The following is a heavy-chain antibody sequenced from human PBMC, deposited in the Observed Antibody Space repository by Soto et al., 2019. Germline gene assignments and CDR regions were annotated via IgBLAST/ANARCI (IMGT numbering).Heavy chain of an antibody. D-gene: IGHD6-19*01. CDR2: ISAYNGNT. V-gene: IGHV1-18*01. CDR3: ARETIAVAAPLHYYYGMDV. Sequence: GASVKVSCKASGYTFTSYGISWVRQAPGQGLEWMGWISAYNGNTNYAQKLQGRVTMTTDTSTSTAYMELRSLRSDDTAVYYCARETIAVAAPLHYYYGMDVWGQGTTVTVSS. CDR1: GYTFTSYG. J-gene: IGHJ6*02.